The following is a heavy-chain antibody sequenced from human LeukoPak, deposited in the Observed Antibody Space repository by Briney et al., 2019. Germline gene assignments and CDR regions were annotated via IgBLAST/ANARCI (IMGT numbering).Heavy chain of an antibody. D-gene: IGHD1-26*01. CDR1: GFTFSSYA. Sequence: PGGSLRLSCAASGFTFSSYAMSWVRQAPGKGLEWVSAISGSGGSTYYADSVKGRSTISRDNSKNTLYLQMNSLRAEDTAVYYCAKDQNLDYYDRSFDYWGQGTLVTVSS. CDR3: AKDQNLDYYDRSFDY. J-gene: IGHJ4*02. CDR2: ISGSGGST. V-gene: IGHV3-23*01.